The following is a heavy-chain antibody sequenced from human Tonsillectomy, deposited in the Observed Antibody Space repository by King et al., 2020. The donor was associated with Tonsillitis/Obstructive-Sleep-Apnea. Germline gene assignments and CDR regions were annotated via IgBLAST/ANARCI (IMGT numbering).Heavy chain of an antibody. D-gene: IGHD2-2*01. Sequence: QLVQSGAEVKKPGASVKVSCKASGYTFTGYYMHWVRQAPGQGLEWMGWINPNSGGTKYAQKFQGWVTMTRDTSINTAYRELSRLRSDDTAVYYCARGDIVVVPAAPNWFDPWGQGTLVTVSS. J-gene: IGHJ5*02. CDR3: ARGDIVVVPAAPNWFDP. V-gene: IGHV1-2*04. CDR2: INPNSGGT. CDR1: GYTFTGYY.